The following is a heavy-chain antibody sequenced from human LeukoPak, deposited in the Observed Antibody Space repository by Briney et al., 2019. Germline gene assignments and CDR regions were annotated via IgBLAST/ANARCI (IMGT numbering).Heavy chain of an antibody. CDR2: IYPGHSDT. J-gene: IGHJ4*02. CDR1: GYSFVTYG. Sequence: GKSLKISCQTSGYSFVTYGIVWVRQMPGKGLEWVGLIYPGHSDTTYGPSFQGQVTISADKSTDTAYLHWNSLKASDTATYFCARRIQGYLDYWGLGTLVTISS. CDR3: ARRIQGYLDY. V-gene: IGHV5-51*01.